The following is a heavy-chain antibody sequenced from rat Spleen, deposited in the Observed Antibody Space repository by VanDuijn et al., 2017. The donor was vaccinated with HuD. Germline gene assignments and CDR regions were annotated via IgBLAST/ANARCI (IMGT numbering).Heavy chain of an antibody. D-gene: IGHD1-7*01. Sequence: EVQLVESGGGLVQPGRSMKLSCAALGFTFSNYDMAWVRQAPTKGLEWVATISYDGSRTYYRGSVKGRFTISRDNAKSTLYLQMDSLRSEDTATYYCASYPDHTLDSYYFDYWGQGAMVTVSS. CDR1: GFTFSNYD. CDR2: ISYDGSRT. J-gene: IGHJ2*01. V-gene: IGHV5-29*01. CDR3: ASYPDHTLDSYYFDY.